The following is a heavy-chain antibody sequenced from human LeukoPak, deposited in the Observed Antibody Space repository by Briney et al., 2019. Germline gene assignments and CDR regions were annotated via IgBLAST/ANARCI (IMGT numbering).Heavy chain of an antibody. V-gene: IGHV4-31*03. CDR2: LLYSVST. D-gene: IGHD4-17*01. CDR1: GGSIRGGGSY. J-gene: IGHJ4*02. CDR3: ATVSLLRRLFICDY. Sequence: SGTLSLTCTVSGGSIRGGGSYWSWIRQHPGRGVGWLGYLLYSVSTYSNPSLKSRVTISVDTSKNQFSLKLSSVTAADTAVYYCATVSLLRRLFICDYWGQGTLVTVSS.